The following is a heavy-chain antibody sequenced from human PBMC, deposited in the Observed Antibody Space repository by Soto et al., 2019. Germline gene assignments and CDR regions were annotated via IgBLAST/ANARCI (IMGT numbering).Heavy chain of an antibody. J-gene: IGHJ5*02. CDR3: AGVSEEGGDYVRNWFDP. Sequence: QVQLVQSGAEVKKPGSSVKVSCKASGGTFSSYTISWVRQAPGQGLEWMGRIIPILGIANYAQKFQGRVTITADKSTSTVNMELSSLRSEDTAVYYCAGVSEEGGDYVRNWFDPWGQGTLVTVSS. D-gene: IGHD4-17*01. V-gene: IGHV1-69*02. CDR2: IIPILGIA. CDR1: GGTFSSYT.